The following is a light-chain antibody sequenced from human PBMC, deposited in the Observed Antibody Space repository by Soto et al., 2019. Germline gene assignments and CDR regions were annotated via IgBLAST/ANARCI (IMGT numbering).Light chain of an antibody. Sequence: DIQVTQSPSTLSASVGGRVTISCRAGQNIDTWLAWYQQRPGKAPTLLIFDASSLESGVPSRFSGSGSGTEFSLTINNLQHDDSATYYGQHYYSSNPGAFGQGTKLET. CDR1: QNIDTW. V-gene: IGKV1-5*01. J-gene: IGKJ1*01. CDR3: QHYYSSNPGA. CDR2: DAS.